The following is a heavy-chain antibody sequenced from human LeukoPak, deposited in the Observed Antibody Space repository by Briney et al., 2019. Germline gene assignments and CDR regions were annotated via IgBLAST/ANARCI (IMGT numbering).Heavy chain of an antibody. CDR2: VSWNRGSI. CDR3: AKDSSSWYGEGWFDP. D-gene: IGHD6-13*01. Sequence: GGSLRLSCVASGLTLDDYAMHWVRQAPGKGLEWVSGVSWNRGSIGYADSVKGRFTISRDNAKNSVYLQMNSLRAEDTALYYCAKDSSSWYGEGWFDPWGQGTLVTVSS. V-gene: IGHV3-9*01. CDR1: GLTLDDYA. J-gene: IGHJ5*02.